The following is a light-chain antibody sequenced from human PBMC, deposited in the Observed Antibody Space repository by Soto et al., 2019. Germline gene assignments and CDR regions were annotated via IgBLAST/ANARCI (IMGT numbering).Light chain of an antibody. CDR3: CSYAGTNIFFF. V-gene: IGLV2-8*01. J-gene: IGLJ1*01. Sequence: QSVLTQPPSASGSPGQSVTISCTGTSSDVGGYNYVSWYQQRPGKAPKLMIYEVSKRPSGVPDRFSGSKSANTASLTVSGFQAEDESDYYCCSYAGTNIFFFLGTGTKVTVL. CDR1: SSDVGGYNY. CDR2: EVS.